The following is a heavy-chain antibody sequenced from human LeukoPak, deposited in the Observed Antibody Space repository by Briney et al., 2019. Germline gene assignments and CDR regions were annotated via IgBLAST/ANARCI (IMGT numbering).Heavy chain of an antibody. CDR3: AKDQRGCSGGSCYPHYYYMDV. D-gene: IGHD2-15*01. J-gene: IGHJ6*03. CDR1: GFTFSSYA. Sequence: PGGSLRLSCAASGFTFSSYAMSWVRQAPGKGLDWVSAISGSGGGTYYADSVKGRFTISRDNSKNTLYLQMNNLRAEDTAVYYCAKDQRGCSGGSCYPHYYYMDVWGKGTTVTVSS. V-gene: IGHV3-23*01. CDR2: ISGSGGGT.